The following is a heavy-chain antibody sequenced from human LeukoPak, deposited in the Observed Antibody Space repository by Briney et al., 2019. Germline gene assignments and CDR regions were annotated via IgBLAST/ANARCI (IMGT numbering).Heavy chain of an antibody. V-gene: IGHV3-21*01. J-gene: IGHJ6*03. Sequence: PGGSLRLSCAASGFTFSSYSMNWVRQAPGKGLEWVSSISSSSSYIYYADSVKGRFTISRDNAKNSLYLQMNSLRAEDTAVYYCAREASEGYYYYMDVWGKGTTVTISS. CDR1: GFTFSSYS. CDR2: ISSSSSYI. CDR3: AREASEGYYYYMDV.